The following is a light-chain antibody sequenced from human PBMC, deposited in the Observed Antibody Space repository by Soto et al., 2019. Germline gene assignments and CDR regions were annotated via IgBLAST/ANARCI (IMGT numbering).Light chain of an antibody. J-gene: IGLJ1*01. CDR2: DVT. Sequence: QSARTQPRSVSGSPGESVTISCTGASSDVGGYNYVSWYQQQPDKAPKLMIYDVTKRPSGVPDRFSGSKSDNTASLTISGLQAEDEADYYCCSYAGTYTFVFGTGTKVTVL. V-gene: IGLV2-11*01. CDR3: CSYAGTYTFV. CDR1: SSDVGGYNY.